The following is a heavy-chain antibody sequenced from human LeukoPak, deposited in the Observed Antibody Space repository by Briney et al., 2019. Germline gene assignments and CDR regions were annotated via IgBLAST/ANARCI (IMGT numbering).Heavy chain of an antibody. CDR1: GGSISSGGYY. D-gene: IGHD5-18*01. CDR3: ASRDTAMVTGFDY. J-gene: IGHJ4*02. CDR2: IYYSGST. Sequence: PSETLSLTCTVSGGSISSGGYYWSWIRQHPGKGLEWIGYIYYSGSTYYNPSLKSRVTISVDTSKNQFSLKLSSVTAADTAVYYCASRDTAMVTGFDYWGQGTLVTVSS. V-gene: IGHV4-31*03.